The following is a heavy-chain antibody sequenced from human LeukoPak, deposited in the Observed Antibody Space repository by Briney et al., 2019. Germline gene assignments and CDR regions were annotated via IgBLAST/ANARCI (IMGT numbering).Heavy chain of an antibody. CDR1: GYTFTGYY. CDR2: INPNSGGT. V-gene: IGHV1-2*02. D-gene: IGHD6-13*01. CDR3: ARDSNKAAAPHY. Sequence: ASVKVSCKASGYTFTGYYMHWVRQAPGQGLEWMGWINPNSGGTNYAQKFQGRVTMTRDTSISTAYMELSRLRSDDTAVYYCARDSNKAAAPHYWGQGTLVTVSS. J-gene: IGHJ4*02.